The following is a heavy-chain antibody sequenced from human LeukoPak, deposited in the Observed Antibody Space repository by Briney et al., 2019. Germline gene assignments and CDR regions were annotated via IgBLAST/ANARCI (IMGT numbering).Heavy chain of an antibody. CDR3: ARDTYDSGEDDAFDI. CDR2: ISAYNGNT. D-gene: IGHD3-22*01. Sequence: ASVKVSCKASGYTFTSYVISWVRQAPGQGLEWMGWISAYNGNTNYAQKLQGRVTMTTDTSTSTAYMELRSLRSDDTAVYYCARDTYDSGEDDAFDIWGQGTMVTVSS. CDR1: GYTFTSYV. J-gene: IGHJ3*02. V-gene: IGHV1-18*01.